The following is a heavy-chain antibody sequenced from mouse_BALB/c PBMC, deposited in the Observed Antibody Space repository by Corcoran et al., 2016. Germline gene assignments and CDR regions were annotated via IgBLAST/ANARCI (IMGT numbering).Heavy chain of an antibody. CDR1: GYTFTTAG. D-gene: IGHD2-14*01. J-gene: IGHJ4*01. Sequence: QIQLVQSGPELKKPGETVRISCKASGYTFTTAGMQWVQKMPGKGLKWIGWINTHSGVPKYAEDFKGRFAFSLETSASTAYLQISNLKNEDTATYFCARWGYDAMDYWGQGTSVTVSS. V-gene: IGHV9-4*02. CDR2: INTHSGVP. CDR3: ARWGYDAMDY.